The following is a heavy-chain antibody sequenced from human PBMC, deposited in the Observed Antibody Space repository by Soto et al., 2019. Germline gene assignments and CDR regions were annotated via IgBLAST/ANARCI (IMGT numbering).Heavy chain of an antibody. CDR3: ARDRGYSTFDM. J-gene: IGHJ3*02. CDR2: MKEDGTEK. CDR1: GFTLSGYW. V-gene: IGHV3-7*01. Sequence: GGSLRLSCGASGFTLSGYWMSWVRQAPGKGLEWVANMKEDGTEKNYVDSVKGRFTISRDNAKNSLYLQMNSLRAEDTAVYYCARDRGYSTFDMWGQGTMLTVSS. D-gene: IGHD1-26*01.